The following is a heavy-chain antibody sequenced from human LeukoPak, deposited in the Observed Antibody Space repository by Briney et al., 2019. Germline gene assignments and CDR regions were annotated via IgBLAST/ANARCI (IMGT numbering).Heavy chain of an antibody. CDR1: GVTFSNYW. CDR3: ARGSGAGYNWLFDS. V-gene: IGHV3-74*01. Sequence: VGSLRLSCAASGVTFSNYWMHWVRQAPGKGVVWVSRVNSDGSSTGYADSVKGRFTISSDRATNTLYLQLNRLRAQGTAVYYCARGSGAGYNWLFDSWGQGTLVTVSS. J-gene: IGHJ5*01. CDR2: VNSDGSST. D-gene: IGHD5-24*01.